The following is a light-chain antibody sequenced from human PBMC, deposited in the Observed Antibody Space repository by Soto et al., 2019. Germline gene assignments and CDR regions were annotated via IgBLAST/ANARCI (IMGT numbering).Light chain of an antibody. CDR1: QNVARNY. V-gene: IGKV3-20*01. J-gene: IGKJ4*01. CDR3: QQYVRSPLA. Sequence: EIVLTQSPGTLSLSPGERATLSCRASQNVARNYLAWYQQRPGQAPRLLIYDASTRATGIPDRFSGSGSGTDFTLTFSRLEPEDFAVYFCQQYVRSPLAFGGGTKVDI. CDR2: DAS.